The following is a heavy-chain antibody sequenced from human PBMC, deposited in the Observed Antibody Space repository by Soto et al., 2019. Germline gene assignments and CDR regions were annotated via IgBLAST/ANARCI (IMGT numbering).Heavy chain of an antibody. D-gene: IGHD3-9*01. CDR3: ARERYYDILTGSFDY. V-gene: IGHV3-30-3*01. J-gene: IGHJ4*02. Sequence: QVQLVESGGGVVQPGRSLRLSCAASGFTFSSYAMHWVRQAPGKGLEWVAVISYDGSNKYYADSVKGRFTISRDNSKNTLYLQINSLRAEDTAVYYCARERYYDILTGSFDYWGQGTLVTVSS. CDR1: GFTFSSYA. CDR2: ISYDGSNK.